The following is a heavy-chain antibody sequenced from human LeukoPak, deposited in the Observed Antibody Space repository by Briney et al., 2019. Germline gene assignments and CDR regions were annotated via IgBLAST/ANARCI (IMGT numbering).Heavy chain of an antibody. CDR2: INSDGSST. CDR1: GFTFSSYW. Sequence: GGSLRLSCAASGFTFSSYWMHWVRQAPGKGLVWVSRINSDGSSTSYADSVKGRFTISRDNAKNTLYLQMNSLRAEDTAVYYYARVGGVYYDSSSLGYWGQGTLVTVSS. J-gene: IGHJ4*02. V-gene: IGHV3-74*01. D-gene: IGHD3-22*01. CDR3: ARVGGVYYDSSSLGY.